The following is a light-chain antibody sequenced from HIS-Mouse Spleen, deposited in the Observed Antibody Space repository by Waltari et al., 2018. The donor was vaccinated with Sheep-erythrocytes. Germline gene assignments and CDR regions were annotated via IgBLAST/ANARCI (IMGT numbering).Light chain of an antibody. CDR2: DVS. CDR3: CSYAGSYNHV. CDR1: SRDVGGYNY. V-gene: IGLV2-11*02. J-gene: IGLJ1*01. Sequence: QSALTQPRSVSGSPGQSVTIPCTGTSRDVGGYNYVSWYQQHPGKAPKPMIYDVSKRPSGVPDRFSGSKSGNTASLTISGLQAEDEADYYCCSYAGSYNHVFATGTKVTVL.